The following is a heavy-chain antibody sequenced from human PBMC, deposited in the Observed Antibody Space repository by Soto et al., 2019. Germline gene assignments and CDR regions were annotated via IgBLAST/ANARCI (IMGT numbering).Heavy chain of an antibody. J-gene: IGHJ4*02. V-gene: IGHV1-18*01. CDR1: GYTFTTLG. CDR3: VRQEGHIEPMIGEFDF. D-gene: IGHD3-10*02. CDR2: ISAYNGNT. Sequence: GPEVKKPGASVMLSCKAFGYTFTTLGGRWVRQAPGLGLEWMGWISAYNGNTNYAQKFHGRVTMPTDASANTAYLELRSLRSDDTAVYYCVRQEGHIEPMIGEFDFWGQGTLVTVSS.